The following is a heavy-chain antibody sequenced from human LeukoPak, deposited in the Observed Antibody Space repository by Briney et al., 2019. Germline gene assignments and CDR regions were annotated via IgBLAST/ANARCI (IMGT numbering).Heavy chain of an antibody. D-gene: IGHD2-2*01. CDR1: GFTFSDYY. CDR3: ARGRSCSSTSCYRSSTASFDY. CDR2: ISGSGRTI. Sequence: GGSLRLSCAASGFTFSDYYMSWIRQAPGKGLEWVSYISGSGRTIYYADSVKGRFTISRDNAKNSLYLQMNSLRAEDTAVYYCARGRSCSSTSCYRSSTASFDYWGQGTLVTVSS. V-gene: IGHV3-11*04. J-gene: IGHJ4*02.